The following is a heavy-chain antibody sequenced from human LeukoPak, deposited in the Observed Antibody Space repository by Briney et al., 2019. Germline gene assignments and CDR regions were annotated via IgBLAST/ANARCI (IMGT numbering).Heavy chain of an antibody. D-gene: IGHD6-13*01. CDR3: ARSDVLAAAGLGFFDY. Sequence: SQTLSLTCTVSGGSISSGSYYWSWIRQPAGKGLEWIGRIYTSGSTNYNPSLKSRVTISVDTSKNQFSLKLSSVTAADTAVYYCARSDVLAAAGLGFFDYWGQGTLVTVSS. V-gene: IGHV4-61*02. J-gene: IGHJ4*02. CDR1: GGSISSGSYY. CDR2: IYTSGST.